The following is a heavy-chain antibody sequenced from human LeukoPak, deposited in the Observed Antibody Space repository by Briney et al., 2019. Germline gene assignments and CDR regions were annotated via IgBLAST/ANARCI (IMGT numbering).Heavy chain of an antibody. CDR1: GYTFTGYY. D-gene: IGHD2-21*02. CDR3: AREEHIVVVTGVWFDP. Sequence: ASVKVSCKASGYTFTGYYMHWVRQAPGRGLEWMGWINPNSGGTNYAQKFQGRVTMTRDTSISTAYMELSRLRSDDTAVYYCAREEHIVVVTGVWFDPWGQGTLVTVSS. V-gene: IGHV1-2*02. J-gene: IGHJ5*02. CDR2: INPNSGGT.